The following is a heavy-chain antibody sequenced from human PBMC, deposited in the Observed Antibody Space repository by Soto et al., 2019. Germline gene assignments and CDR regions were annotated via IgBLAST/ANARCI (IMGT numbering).Heavy chain of an antibody. D-gene: IGHD6-6*01. Sequence: QLQLQESGPGLVKPSETLSLTCTVSGGSISSSSYYWGWIRQPPGKGLEWSGSIYYSGSTYYNPSLKSRVTISVDTSKNQFSLKLSSVTAADTAVYYCARLVAARPTYFDYWGQGTLVTVSS. CDR1: GGSISSSSYY. J-gene: IGHJ4*02. CDR3: ARLVAARPTYFDY. V-gene: IGHV4-39*01. CDR2: IYYSGST.